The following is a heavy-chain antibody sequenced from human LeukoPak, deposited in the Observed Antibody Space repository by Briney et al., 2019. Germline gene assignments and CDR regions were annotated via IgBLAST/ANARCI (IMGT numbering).Heavy chain of an antibody. V-gene: IGHV4-39*01. J-gene: IGHJ5*02. CDR1: GGSISSDAYY. D-gene: IGHD3-22*01. Sequence: PSETLSLTCTVSGGSISSDAYYWAWVRQPPGKGLEWIGIVYYTGSTYYNPSLKSRLIMFVDTSKNQFSLKLSSVTAADTAVYYCATIETDNSGYHWFAPWGQEPRVTVSS. CDR3: ATIETDNSGYHWFAP. CDR2: VYYTGST.